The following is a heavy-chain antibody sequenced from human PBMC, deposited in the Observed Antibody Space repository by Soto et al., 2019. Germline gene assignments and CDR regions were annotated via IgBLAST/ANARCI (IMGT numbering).Heavy chain of an antibody. CDR1: GYSITSDYY. V-gene: IGHV4-38-2*01. J-gene: IGHJ4*02. D-gene: IGHD6-19*01. Sequence: PLETLSLTCAVSGYSITSDYYWGWIRQPPGKGLEWLGSFYHGGSTYYHPSLQSRVTMSAEKSKNQFSLKLKSVTAADTAVYYCARRNTVYRQWLAMYYFDSWGQGTLVTVSS. CDR3: ARRNTVYRQWLAMYYFDS. CDR2: FYHGGST.